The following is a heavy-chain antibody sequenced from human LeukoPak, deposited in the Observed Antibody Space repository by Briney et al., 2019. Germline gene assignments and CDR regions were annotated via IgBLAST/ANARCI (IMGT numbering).Heavy chain of an antibody. Sequence: ASVKVSCKASGYTFTGYYMHWVRQAPGQGLEWMGWINPNSGGTNYAQKFQGRVTMTRDTSISTAYMELSRLRSGDTAVYYCARGVDYVWGSYRYTPPDYWGQGTLVTVSS. CDR2: INPNSGGT. CDR1: GYTFTGYY. J-gene: IGHJ4*02. V-gene: IGHV1-2*02. CDR3: ARGVDYVWGSYRYTPPDY. D-gene: IGHD3-16*02.